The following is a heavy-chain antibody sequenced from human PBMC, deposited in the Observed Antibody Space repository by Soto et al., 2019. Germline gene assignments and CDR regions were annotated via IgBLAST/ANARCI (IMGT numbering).Heavy chain of an antibody. Sequence: QVQLQESGPGLVKPSQTLSLTCTVSGGSISSGGYYWSWIRQHPGKGLEWIGYIYYSGSTYYNPSLKRRVTISVATSKNPFSLKLSSVTAADTAVYFCARDPWELGGFDYWGQGTLVTVSS. J-gene: IGHJ4*02. D-gene: IGHD1-26*01. CDR2: IYYSGST. V-gene: IGHV4-31*03. CDR3: ARDPWELGGFDY. CDR1: GGSISSGGYY.